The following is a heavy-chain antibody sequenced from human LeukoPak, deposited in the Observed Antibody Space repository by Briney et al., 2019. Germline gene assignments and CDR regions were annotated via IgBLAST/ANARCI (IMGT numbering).Heavy chain of an antibody. CDR3: ARWQQLLFDP. CDR2: IYYSGST. CDR1: GGSISSYY. Sequence: SETLSLTCTVSGGSISSYYWSWIRQPPGKGLEWIGYIYYSGSTNYNPSLKSRVTISVDTSKNQFSLKLSSVTAADTAVYYCARWQQLLFDPWGQGTLVTVSS. J-gene: IGHJ5*02. V-gene: IGHV4-59*01. D-gene: IGHD6-13*01.